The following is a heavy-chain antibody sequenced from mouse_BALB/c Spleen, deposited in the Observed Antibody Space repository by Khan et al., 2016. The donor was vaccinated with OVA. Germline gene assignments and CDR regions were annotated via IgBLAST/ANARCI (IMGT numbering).Heavy chain of an antibody. CDR2: ISYSGNT. CDR1: GYSITSNYA. V-gene: IGHV3-2*02. J-gene: IGHJ4*01. Sequence: EVQLQESGPGLVKPFQSLSLTCTVTGYSITSNYAWNWIRQFPGNKLEWVGYISYSGNTSYNPSLKSRISITRDTSKNQFFLQLNSVTTEDTATYYFARGNYYGYAMDYWGQGTSVTVSS. D-gene: IGHD1-1*01. CDR3: ARGNYYGYAMDY.